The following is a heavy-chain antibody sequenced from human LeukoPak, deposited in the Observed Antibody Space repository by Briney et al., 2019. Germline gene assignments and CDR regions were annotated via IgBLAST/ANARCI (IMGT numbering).Heavy chain of an antibody. Sequence: GGSLRLSYAASGFIISSYEMNWVRQAPGKGLEWVSYISSSGSTIYYADSVKGRFTISRDNAKNSLYLQMNSLRAEDTAVYYCARVELAPYYYYMDVWGKGTTVTVSS. CDR2: ISSSGSTI. CDR3: ARVELAPYYYYMDV. J-gene: IGHJ6*03. V-gene: IGHV3-48*03. D-gene: IGHD1-7*01. CDR1: GFIISSYE.